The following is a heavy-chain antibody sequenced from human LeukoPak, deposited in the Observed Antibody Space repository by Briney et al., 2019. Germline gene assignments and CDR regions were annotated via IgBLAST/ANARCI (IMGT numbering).Heavy chain of an antibody. CDR1: GGSISGSSYY. Sequence: SETLSLTCTVSGGSISGSSYYWGWIRQPPGKGLEWIGSIYYSGSTYYNPSLKSRVTISVDTSKNQFSLKLNSVTATDTAVYYCARDGGGGSGSYYNWFDPWGQGTLVTVSS. D-gene: IGHD3-10*01. CDR3: ARDGGGGSGSYYNWFDP. CDR2: IYYSGST. J-gene: IGHJ5*02. V-gene: IGHV4-39*02.